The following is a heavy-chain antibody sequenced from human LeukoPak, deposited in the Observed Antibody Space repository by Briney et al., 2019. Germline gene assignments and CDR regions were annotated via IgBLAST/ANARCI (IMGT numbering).Heavy chain of an antibody. Sequence: GGSLRLSCAASGFTFSSYWMHWVRQAPGKGLVWVSRINVDGSTTDYADSVRGRFTISRDNAKNTLYLQMDSLRVDDTAVYYCAKDPGPHTAFNWFDTWGQGTLVTVSS. J-gene: IGHJ5*02. CDR3: AKDPGPHTAFNWFDT. V-gene: IGHV3-74*01. CDR1: GFTFSSYW. CDR2: INVDGSTT.